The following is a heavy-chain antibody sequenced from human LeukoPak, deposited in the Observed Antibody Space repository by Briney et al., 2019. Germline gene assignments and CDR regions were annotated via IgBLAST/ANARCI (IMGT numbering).Heavy chain of an antibody. Sequence: GGSLRLSCAASGFTFSSHGMHWVRQAPGKGLEWVAVIWYDASNKYYADSMKGRFTVSRDNSKNTLYLQMNSLRAEDTAMYYCARNLRKYGSNSEYFDYWGQGTVVTVSS. CDR2: IWYDASNK. J-gene: IGHJ4*02. CDR3: ARNLRKYGSNSEYFDY. CDR1: GFTFSSHG. D-gene: IGHD4-23*01. V-gene: IGHV3-33*01.